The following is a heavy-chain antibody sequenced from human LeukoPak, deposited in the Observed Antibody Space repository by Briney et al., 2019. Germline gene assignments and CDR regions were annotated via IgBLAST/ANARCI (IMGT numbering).Heavy chain of an antibody. V-gene: IGHV1-46*01. Sequence: ASVKVSCKASGYTFTSYYMHWVRQAPGQGLEWMGIINPSGGSTSYAQKFQGRVTMTRDTSISTAYMELSRLRSDDTAVYYCARGRVSHFQHWGQGTLVTVSS. D-gene: IGHD3-10*01. CDR1: GYTFTSYY. CDR2: INPSGGST. J-gene: IGHJ1*01. CDR3: ARGRVSHFQH.